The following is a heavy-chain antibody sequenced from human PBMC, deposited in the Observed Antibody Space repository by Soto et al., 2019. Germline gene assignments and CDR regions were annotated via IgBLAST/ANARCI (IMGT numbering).Heavy chain of an antibody. CDR1: GFSFSSYA. D-gene: IGHD3-3*01. CDR2: ISTRGGRT. CDR3: ARHTAEGIFTHRGALGY. Sequence: EVLLLESGGGLTQPGGSLRLACAASGFSFSSYAMSWVRQAPPQGLEWVSSISTRGGRTNYADSVKGRFTISRDNSKNTLYLEMNGLRADDTAVYYCARHTAEGIFTHRGALGYWGQGTLITVSS. J-gene: IGHJ4*02. V-gene: IGHV3-23*01.